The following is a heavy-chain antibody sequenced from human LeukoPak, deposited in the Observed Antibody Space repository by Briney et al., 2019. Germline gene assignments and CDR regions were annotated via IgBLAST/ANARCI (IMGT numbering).Heavy chain of an antibody. J-gene: IGHJ4*02. D-gene: IGHD1-26*01. CDR1: AYTFTDYY. V-gene: IGHV1-2*06. Sequence: ASVKVSCKASAYTFTDYYVHWVRQAPGQGLEWMGRINPSSGDTNYAQNFQGRVTMTRDTSISTAYMELSRLRSDDTAVYYCATTSGYFYYWGQGTPVTVSS. CDR3: ATTSGYFYY. CDR2: INPSSGDT.